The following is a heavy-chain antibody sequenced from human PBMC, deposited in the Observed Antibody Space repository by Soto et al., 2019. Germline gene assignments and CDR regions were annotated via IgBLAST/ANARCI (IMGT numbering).Heavy chain of an antibody. D-gene: IGHD6-19*01. V-gene: IGHV3-30*03. J-gene: IGHJ4*02. CDR3: ARDVAMPTGLGLGY. CDR1: GFAFTNYG. Sequence: GGSLRLSCAASGFAFTNYGIHWVRQAPGKGLEWVAHISNDGSKKFYGDSVKGRFTISRDNSENTVYLQMTSLRPEDTAVFYCARDVAMPTGLGLGYWGQGTLVTASS. CDR2: ISNDGSKK.